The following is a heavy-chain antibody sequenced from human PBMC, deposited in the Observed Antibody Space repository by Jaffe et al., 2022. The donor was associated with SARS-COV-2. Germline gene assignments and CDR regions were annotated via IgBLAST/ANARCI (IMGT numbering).Heavy chain of an antibody. V-gene: IGHV3-43*01. D-gene: IGHD1-20*01. CDR1: GFTFDDYT. CDR2: ISWDGGST. J-gene: IGHJ6*03. Sequence: EVQLVESGGVVVQPGGSLRLSCAASGFTFDDYTMHWVRQAPGKGLEWVSLISWDGGSTYYADSVKGRFTISRDNSKNSLYLQMNSLRTEDTALYYCAKDKGHNWNADYYYYYMDVWGKGTTVTVSS. CDR3: AKDKGHNWNADYYYYYMDV.